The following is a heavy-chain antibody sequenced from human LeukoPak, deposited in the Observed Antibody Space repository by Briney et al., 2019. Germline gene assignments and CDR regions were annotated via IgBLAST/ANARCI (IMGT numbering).Heavy chain of an antibody. Sequence: ASVKVSCKASGYTFTGYYMHWVRQAPGQGLEWMGWINPNSGGTNYAQKFQGRVTMTRDTSISTAYMELSRLRSDDTAVYYCARDRVSPEYCSGGSCYSVVTAPSNWFDPWGQGTLVTVSS. CDR3: ARDRVSPEYCSGGSCYSVVTAPSNWFDP. J-gene: IGHJ5*02. V-gene: IGHV1-2*02. CDR2: INPNSGGT. CDR1: GYTFTGYY. D-gene: IGHD2-15*01.